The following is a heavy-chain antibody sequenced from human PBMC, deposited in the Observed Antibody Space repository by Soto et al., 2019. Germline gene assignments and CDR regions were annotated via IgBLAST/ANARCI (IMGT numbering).Heavy chain of an antibody. Sequence: QVQLVESGGGVVQPGRSLGLSCAASGFTFSSYAMHWVRQAPGKGLEWVAVISYDGSNKYYADSVKGRFTISRDNSKNTLYLQMNSLRAEDTAVYYCARDWSLRGGNSGYFQHWGQGTLVTVSS. V-gene: IGHV3-30-3*01. J-gene: IGHJ1*01. CDR2: ISYDGSNK. CDR3: ARDWSLRGGNSGYFQH. D-gene: IGHD2-21*02. CDR1: GFTFSSYA.